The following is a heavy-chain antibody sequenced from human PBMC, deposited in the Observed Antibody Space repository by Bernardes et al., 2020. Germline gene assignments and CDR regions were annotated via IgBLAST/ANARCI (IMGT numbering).Heavy chain of an antibody. CDR1: GFTFSSYA. V-gene: IGHV3-23*01. J-gene: IGHJ3*02. CDR3: ASRDYGDYGGAFDI. D-gene: IGHD4-17*01. CDR2: ISGSGGST. Sequence: GGTLTLSCAASGFTFSSYAMSWVRQAPGKGREGVSAISGSGGSTYYADSVKGRFTITRDNSKNTLYLQMNSLRAEDTAVYYCASRDYGDYGGAFDIWGQGTMVTVSS.